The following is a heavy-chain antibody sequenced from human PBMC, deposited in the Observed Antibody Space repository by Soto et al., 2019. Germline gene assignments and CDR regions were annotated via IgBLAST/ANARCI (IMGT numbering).Heavy chain of an antibody. V-gene: IGHV3-15*01. J-gene: IGHJ4*02. Sequence: GGSLRLSCAASGFTFSNAWMSWVRQAPGKGLEWVGRIKSKTDGGTTDYAAPVKGRFTISRDDSKNTLYLQMNSLKTEDTAVYYCTTEYSSLNYYFDYWGQGTLVTVSS. CDR2: IKSKTDGGTT. CDR1: GFTFSNAW. CDR3: TTEYSSLNYYFDY. D-gene: IGHD6-13*01.